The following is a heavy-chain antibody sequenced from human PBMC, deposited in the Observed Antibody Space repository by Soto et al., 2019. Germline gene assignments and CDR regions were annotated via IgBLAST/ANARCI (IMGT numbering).Heavy chain of an antibody. CDR3: ATDGDCTNGVCPAYYFDY. CDR1: GGTFSSYA. V-gene: IGHV1-69*12. CDR2: IIPIFGTA. Sequence: QVQLVQSGAEVKKPGSSVKVSCKASGGTFSSYAISWGRQAPGQGLEWMGGIIPIFGTANYAQKFQGRVTITADESTSTAYLEVSSLRSEYTAVYYCATDGDCTNGVCPAYYFDYWGQGTVVTVSS. D-gene: IGHD2-8*01. J-gene: IGHJ4*02.